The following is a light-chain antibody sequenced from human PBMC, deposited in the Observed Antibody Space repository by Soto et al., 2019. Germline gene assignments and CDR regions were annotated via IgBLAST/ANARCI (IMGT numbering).Light chain of an antibody. CDR3: CSYAGTSTYV. CDR1: SSDVGDYDY. V-gene: IGLV2-11*01. J-gene: IGLJ1*01. CDR2: DVS. Sequence: QSALTQPPSVSGSPGQSVTISCTGTSSDVGDYDYVSWYLQHPGTAPKLLISDVSRRHSGVPDRFSGSKSGNTASLTISGLPVDDEGDYYCCSYAGTSTYVFGAGTKLTVL.